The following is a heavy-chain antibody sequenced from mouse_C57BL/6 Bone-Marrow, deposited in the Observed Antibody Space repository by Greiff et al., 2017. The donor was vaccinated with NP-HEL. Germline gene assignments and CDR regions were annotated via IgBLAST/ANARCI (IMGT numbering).Heavy chain of an antibody. CDR3: ASLWLRRAY. V-gene: IGHV4-1*01. D-gene: IGHD2-2*01. CDR2: INPDSSTI. J-gene: IGHJ3*01. CDR1: GVDFSRYW. Sequence: AASGVDFSRYWMSWVRRAPGKGLEWIGEINPDSSTINYAPSLKDKFIISRDNAKNTLYLQMSKVRSEDTALYYCASLWLRRAYWGQGTLVTVSA.